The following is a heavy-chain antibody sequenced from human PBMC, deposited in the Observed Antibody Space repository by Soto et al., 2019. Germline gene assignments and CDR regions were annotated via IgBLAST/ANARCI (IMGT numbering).Heavy chain of an antibody. CDR3: ARRRSWSYYKFDY. D-gene: IGHD3-10*01. Sequence: ASVKVSCKASGYTFTSYDINWVRQATGQGLEWMGWINPHSGNTGYAQKFQGRFTMTRNTSIRTAYMELSRLRSEDTAVYYCARRRSWSYYKFDYWGQGALVTVSS. J-gene: IGHJ4*02. CDR1: GYTFTSYD. CDR2: INPHSGNT. V-gene: IGHV1-8*01.